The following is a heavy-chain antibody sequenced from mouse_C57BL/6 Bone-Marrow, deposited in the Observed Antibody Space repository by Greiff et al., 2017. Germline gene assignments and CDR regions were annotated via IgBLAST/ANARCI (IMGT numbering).Heavy chain of an antibody. J-gene: IGHJ3*01. CDR1: GFSFNTYA. CDR2: IRSKSNKSAT. D-gene: IGHD3-2*02. Sequence: DVMLVESGGGLVQPKGSLKLSCAASGFSFNTYAMNWVRQAPGKGLEWVARIRSKSNKSATYYADSVKDRFTISRDDSESMLYLQMNNLKTDDTAMYYCVRGDSSGSAWFAYWGQGTLVTVSA. V-gene: IGHV10-1*01. CDR3: VRGDSSGSAWFAY.